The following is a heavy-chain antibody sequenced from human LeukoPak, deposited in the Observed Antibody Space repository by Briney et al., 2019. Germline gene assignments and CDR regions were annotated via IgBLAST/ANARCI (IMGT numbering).Heavy chain of an antibody. CDR3: ARDLHGGIDY. CDR1: GFTFNGYT. Sequence: PGGSLRLSCAASGFTFNGYTMHWVRQAPGKGLEWVSLISWNGVSTYHADSVKGRFTISRDNSKNSLYLQMNILRTEDTALYYCARDLHGGIDYWGQGTLVTVSS. V-gene: IGHV3-43*01. CDR2: ISWNGVST. J-gene: IGHJ4*02.